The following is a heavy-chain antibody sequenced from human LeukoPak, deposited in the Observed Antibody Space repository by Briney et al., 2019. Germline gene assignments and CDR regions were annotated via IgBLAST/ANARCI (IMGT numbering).Heavy chain of an antibody. V-gene: IGHV3-33*01. CDR1: GFTFSSYG. D-gene: IGHD3-16*01. CDR3: ARDRLGWGAAASPLGA. CDR2: IWYDGSNK. Sequence: GGSLRLSCAASGFTFSSYGMHWVRQAPGKGLEWVAVIWYDGSNKYYADSVKGRFTISRDNSKNTLYLQMNSLRAEDTAVYYCARDRLGWGAAASPLGAWGKGTTVTVSS. J-gene: IGHJ6*04.